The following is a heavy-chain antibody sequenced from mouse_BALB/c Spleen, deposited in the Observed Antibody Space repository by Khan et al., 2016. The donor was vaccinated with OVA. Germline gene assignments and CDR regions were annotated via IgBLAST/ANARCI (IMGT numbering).Heavy chain of an antibody. CDR3: ARKVYPGDFAV. D-gene: IGHD2-1*01. V-gene: IGHV2-6-1*01. Sequence: QVQLKESGPGPVAPSQSLSITCTISGFSLTSYGVHWVRQPAGKGLECLVVIWNDGRTTYNSALKSRLTISKDNSKSQVYLQVNSIQTDDTAIYYCARKVYPGDFAVWGEGTTVTVSS. CDR1: GFSLTSYG. CDR2: IWNDGRT. J-gene: IGHJ1*01.